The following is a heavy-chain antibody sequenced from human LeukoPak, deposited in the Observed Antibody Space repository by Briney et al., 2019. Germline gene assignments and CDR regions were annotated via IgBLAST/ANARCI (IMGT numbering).Heavy chain of an antibody. CDR1: GGSISSYY. CDR2: IYYSGST. V-gene: IGHV4-59*08. D-gene: IGHD2-2*01. CDR3: ARHPGYCSSTSCRMGAFDV. J-gene: IGHJ3*01. Sequence: KPSETLSLTCTVSGGSISSYYWSWIRQPPGKGLEWIGYIYYSGSTNYNPSLKSRVTISVDTSKNQFSLKLSPVTAADTAVYYCARHPGYCSSTSCRMGAFDVWGQGTMVTVSS.